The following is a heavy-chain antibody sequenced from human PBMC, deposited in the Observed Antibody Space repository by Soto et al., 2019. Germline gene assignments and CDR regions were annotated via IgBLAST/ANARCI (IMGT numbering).Heavy chain of an antibody. CDR2: IYYSGST. J-gene: IGHJ4*02. CDR1: GGYSSDHY. D-gene: IGHD6-13*01. Sequence: VAGGYSSDHYWRCILQPTGKGLEWIGYIYYSGSTNYNPSLKSRVTISVDTSKNQFSLSMTSVTAADTSVYYCARGGASSPLFAYRGKRTPVPVSS. CDR3: ARGGASSPLFAY. V-gene: IGHV4-59*11.